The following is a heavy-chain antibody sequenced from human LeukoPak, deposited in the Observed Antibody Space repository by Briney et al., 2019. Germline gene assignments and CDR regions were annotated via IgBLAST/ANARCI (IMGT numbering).Heavy chain of an antibody. CDR2: ISYDGSNK. CDR3: AKHPGPPMVRGVIHDYYYMDV. J-gene: IGHJ6*03. V-gene: IGHV3-30*18. D-gene: IGHD3-10*01. CDR1: GFTFSSYG. Sequence: GGSLRLSCAASGFTFSSYGMHWVRQAPGKGLEWVAVISYDGSNKYYADSVKGRFTISRDNSKNTLYLQMNSLRAEDTAVYYCAKHPGPPMVRGVIHDYYYMDVWGKGTTVTVSS.